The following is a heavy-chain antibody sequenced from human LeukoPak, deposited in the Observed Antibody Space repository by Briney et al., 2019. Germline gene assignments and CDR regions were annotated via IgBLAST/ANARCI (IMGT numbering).Heavy chain of an antibody. D-gene: IGHD3-10*01. CDR1: GFTFDDYA. J-gene: IGHJ4*02. CDR3: AKGYGSGSYDGGYYFDY. V-gene: IGHV3-9*01. Sequence: GRSLRLSCAASGFTFDDYAMHWVRQAPGKGLEWVSSISWNSGSIGYADSVKGRFTISSDNAKNSLYLQMNSLRAEDTALYYCAKGYGSGSYDGGYYFDYWGQGTLVTVSS. CDR2: ISWNSGSI.